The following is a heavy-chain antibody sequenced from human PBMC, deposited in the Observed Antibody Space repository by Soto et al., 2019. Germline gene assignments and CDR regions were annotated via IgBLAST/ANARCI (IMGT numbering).Heavy chain of an antibody. Sequence: SETLSLTCTVSGGSIRNYYWSWIRQPPGKGLEWIGYIHYSGRPNYNYNPSLKSRVTISVDTSKNQFSLRLSSVTAADTAVYYCARDQGFGELSLGSWGQGILVTVSS. CDR2: IHYSGRPNY. CDR1: GGSIRNYY. J-gene: IGHJ5*02. D-gene: IGHD3-10*01. CDR3: ARDQGFGELSLGS. V-gene: IGHV4-59*01.